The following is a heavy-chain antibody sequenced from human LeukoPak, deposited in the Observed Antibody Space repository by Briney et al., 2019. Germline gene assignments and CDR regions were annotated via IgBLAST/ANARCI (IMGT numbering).Heavy chain of an antibody. J-gene: IGHJ4*02. CDR1: GGSISSGGYY. D-gene: IGHD3-10*01. CDR3: ASGRVWFGEPYYFDY. Sequence: SETLSLTCTVSGGSISSGGYYWSWIRQHPGKGLEWIGYIYYSGSTYYNPSLKSRVTISVDTSKNQFSLKLSSVTAADTAVYYCASGRVWFGEPYYFDYWGQGTLVTVSS. CDR2: IYYSGST. V-gene: IGHV4-31*03.